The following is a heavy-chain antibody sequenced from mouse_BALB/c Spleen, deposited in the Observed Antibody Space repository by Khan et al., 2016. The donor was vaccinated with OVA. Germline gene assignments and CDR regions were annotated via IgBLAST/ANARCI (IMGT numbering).Heavy chain of an antibody. D-gene: IGHD1-1*01. Sequence: EVELVESGGDLVKPGGSLKLSCAASGFTFSTYGMSWVRQTPDKRLEWVATVSTGGSYSYYADSVEGRFTISRDNAKNTLFLQMSGLKSEDRAIFECTRLAYYYDSEGFAYWGQGTLVTVSA. CDR1: GFTFSTYG. V-gene: IGHV5-6*01. CDR2: VSTGGSYS. CDR3: TRLAYYYDSEGFAY. J-gene: IGHJ3*01.